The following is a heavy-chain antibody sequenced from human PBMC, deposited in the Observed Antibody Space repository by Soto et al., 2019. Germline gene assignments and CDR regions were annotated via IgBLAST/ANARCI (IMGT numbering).Heavy chain of an antibody. CDR1: GYTLTELS. CDR3: ATDQGYCTNGVCLWISGFDP. CDR2: FDPEDGET. V-gene: IGHV1-24*01. J-gene: IGHJ5*02. D-gene: IGHD2-8*01. Sequence: ASVKVSCKVSGYTLTELSMHWVRQAPGKGLEWMGGFDPEDGETIYAQKFQGRVTMTEDTSTDTAYMELSSLRSEDTAVYYCATDQGYCTNGVCLWISGFDPWGQGTLVTVSS.